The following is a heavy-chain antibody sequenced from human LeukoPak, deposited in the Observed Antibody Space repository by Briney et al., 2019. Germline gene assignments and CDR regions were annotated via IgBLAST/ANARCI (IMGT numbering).Heavy chain of an antibody. V-gene: IGHV1-18*01. CDR2: ISGYNGYT. D-gene: IGHD2-2*02. CDR1: DYTFINYG. CDR3: ARQKDCSSIRCYTSNWFDP. J-gene: IGHJ5*02. Sequence: ASVKVSCKASDYTFINYGISWVRQAPGQGLEWMGWISGYNGYTNYAQNFQGRVTMTKDTSTSTAYMELRSLRSDDTAVYYCARQKDCSSIRCYTSNWFDPWGQGTLVTVSP.